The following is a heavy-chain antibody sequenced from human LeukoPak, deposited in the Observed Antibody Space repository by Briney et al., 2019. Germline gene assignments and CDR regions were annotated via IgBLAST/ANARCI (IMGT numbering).Heavy chain of an antibody. J-gene: IGHJ6*03. CDR1: GYSFTSYW. V-gene: IGHV5-51*01. CDR2: IYSGDSDT. D-gene: IGHD6-19*01. Sequence: GESLKISCKGSGYSFTSYWIGWVRQMPGKGLEWMGIIYSGDSDTRYSPSFQGQVTISADKSISTAYLQWSSLKASDTAMYYCARQSRYSSGWYSAYYYYYMDVWGKGTTATVSS. CDR3: ARQSRYSSGWYSAYYYYYMDV.